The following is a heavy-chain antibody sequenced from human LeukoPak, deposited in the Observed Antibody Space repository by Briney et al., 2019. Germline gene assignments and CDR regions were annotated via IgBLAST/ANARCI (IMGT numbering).Heavy chain of an antibody. J-gene: IGHJ6*03. Sequence: PSETLSLTCTVSGGSISSYYWSWIRQPAGRGLEWIGRIYISGSTNYNPSLKSRVTMSVDTSKNQFSLKLSSVTAADTAVYYCATARPYYDFWSGYPNYYYYMDVWGKGTTVTVSS. CDR2: IYISGST. CDR3: ATARPYYDFWSGYPNYYYYMDV. CDR1: GGSISSYY. V-gene: IGHV4-4*07. D-gene: IGHD3-3*01.